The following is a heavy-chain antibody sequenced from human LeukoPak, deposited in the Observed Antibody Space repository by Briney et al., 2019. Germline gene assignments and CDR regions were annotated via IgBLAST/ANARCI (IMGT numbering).Heavy chain of an antibody. CDR1: GGSISSGGYS. D-gene: IGHD1-1*01. V-gene: IGHV4-30-2*01. CDR2: IYHSGST. Sequence: SETLSLTCAVSGGSISSGGYSWSWIRQPPGKGLEWIGYIYHSGSTYYNPSLKSRVTISVDTSKNQFSLKLSSVTAADTAVYYCARHDWNDRDYWGQGTLVTASS. J-gene: IGHJ4*02. CDR3: ARHDWNDRDY.